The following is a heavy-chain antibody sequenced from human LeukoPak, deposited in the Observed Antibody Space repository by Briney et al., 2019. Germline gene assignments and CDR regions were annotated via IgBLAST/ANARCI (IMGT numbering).Heavy chain of an antibody. J-gene: IGHJ3*01. Sequence: AGSLRLSGAASAFTFNYATMSWVRQAQGKGLECVSLIGPVGDSPFYADSVKGRFTISRDNSKNTLSLQMNSLRVEDTAIYYGAKDIQLSTWGLGTMVTVSS. CDR3: AKDIQLST. CDR2: IGPVGDSP. D-gene: IGHD5-24*01. V-gene: IGHV3-23*01. CDR1: AFTFNYAT.